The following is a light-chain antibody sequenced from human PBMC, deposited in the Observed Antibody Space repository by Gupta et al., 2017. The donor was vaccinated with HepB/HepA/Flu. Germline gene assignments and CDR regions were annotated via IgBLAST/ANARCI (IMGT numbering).Light chain of an antibody. Sequence: SYVLTQPPSVSVAPGKTARITCGGNNIGSKSVHWYQQKPGQAPVLVVHDDSDRPSGIPERVSGTNSGTKDTLTLSRVEAGDEADDDCQVWDSSSDEVFGGGTKLTVL. J-gene: IGLJ2*01. CDR3: QVWDSSSDEV. CDR1: NIGSKS. V-gene: IGLV3-21*03. CDR2: DDS.